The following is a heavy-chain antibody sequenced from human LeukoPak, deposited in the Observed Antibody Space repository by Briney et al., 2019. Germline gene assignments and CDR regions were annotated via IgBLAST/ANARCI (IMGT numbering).Heavy chain of an antibody. CDR2: IYYSGST. D-gene: IGHD4-23*01. CDR1: GGSISSSSYY. J-gene: IGHJ4*02. CDR3: ARLTVVKNADDY. V-gene: IGHV4-39*01. Sequence: SETLSLTCTVSGGSISSSSYYWGWIRQPPGKGLEWIGSIYYSGSTYYNPSLKSRVTISVDTSKNQFSLKLSSVTAADTAVYYCARLTVVKNADDYWGQGTLVTVSS.